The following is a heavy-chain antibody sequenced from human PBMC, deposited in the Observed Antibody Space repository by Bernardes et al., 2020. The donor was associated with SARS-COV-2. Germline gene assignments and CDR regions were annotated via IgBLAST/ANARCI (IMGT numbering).Heavy chain of an antibody. J-gene: IGHJ5*02. Sequence: ASVKVSCKVSGYTLTALSMHWVRQAPGQGLEWMGGFDPEDGETIYAQKFQGRVTMTEDTSTDTAYMELSSLRSEDTAVYYCATTSPLGYCSGGSCSNWFHPWGQGTLVTVSS. CDR2: FDPEDGET. CDR3: ATTSPLGYCSGGSCSNWFHP. V-gene: IGHV1-24*01. D-gene: IGHD2-15*01. CDR1: GYTLTALS.